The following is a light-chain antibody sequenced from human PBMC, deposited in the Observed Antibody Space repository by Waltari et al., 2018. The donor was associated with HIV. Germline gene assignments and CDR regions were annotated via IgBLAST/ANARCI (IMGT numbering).Light chain of an antibody. V-gene: IGLV2-11*01. CDR1: SSDVGAYNR. J-gene: IGLJ1*01. Sequence: QSALTQPRSVSGSPGQSVTISCTGTSSDVGAYNRVSWYQQHPGKAPKVVIYDVRERHAGVPDRFSGSKSANTASLTISGLQADDEADYHCCSFAGSYIVVGTGTKVTVL. CDR2: DVR. CDR3: CSFAGSYIV.